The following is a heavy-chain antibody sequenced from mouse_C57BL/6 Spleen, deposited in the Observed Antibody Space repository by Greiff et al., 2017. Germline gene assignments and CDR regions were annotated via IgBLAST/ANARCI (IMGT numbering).Heavy chain of an antibody. D-gene: IGHD2-1*01. CDR1: GYTFTDYY. CDR2: INPYNGGT. Sequence: VQLKESGPVLVKPGASVKMSCKASGYTFTDYYMNWVKQSHGKSLEWIGVINPYNGGTSYNQKFKGKATLTVDKSSSTAYMELNSLTSEDSAVYYCARSGGKGYAMDYWGQGTSVTVSS. CDR3: ARSGGKGYAMDY. V-gene: IGHV1-19*01. J-gene: IGHJ4*01.